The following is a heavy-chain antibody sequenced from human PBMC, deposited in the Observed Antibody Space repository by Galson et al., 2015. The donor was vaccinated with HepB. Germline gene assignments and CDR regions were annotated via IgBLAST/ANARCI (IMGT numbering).Heavy chain of an antibody. CDR3: VRSADISMGRGGDY. V-gene: IGHV3-64*01. CDR2: ISHSGGTT. CDR1: EFTFSSYA. D-gene: IGHD5-18*01. Sequence: SLRLSCAASEFTFSSYAMHWVRQAPGKGLEYVSGISHSGGTTYYGNYVEGRFTISRDNSDNTLYLQMGSLKAEDTAVYYCVRSADISMGRGGDYWGQGTLVTVSS. J-gene: IGHJ4*02.